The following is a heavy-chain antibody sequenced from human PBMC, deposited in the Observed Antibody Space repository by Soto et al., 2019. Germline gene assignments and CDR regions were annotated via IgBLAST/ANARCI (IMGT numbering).Heavy chain of an antibody. Sequence: QVQLVESGGDVVQPGRSLRLSCAASGFTFSNYGMHWVRQAPGKGLEWVAVISYDGTNKYYADSVKGRFTISRDTSKNTLYLQMNSLRPEDTAVYYCAKGAILLVGVFDYWGQGALVAVSS. J-gene: IGHJ4*02. CDR3: AKGAILLVGVFDY. CDR1: GFTFSNYG. CDR2: ISYDGTNK. V-gene: IGHV3-30*18. D-gene: IGHD1-26*01.